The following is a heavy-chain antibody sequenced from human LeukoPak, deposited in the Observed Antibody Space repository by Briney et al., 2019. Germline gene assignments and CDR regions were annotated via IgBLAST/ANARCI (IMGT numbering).Heavy chain of an antibody. CDR2: ISSSGSTI. CDR3: ARGLRAGYFDY. D-gene: IGHD3-10*01. Sequence: PGGSLRLSCAASGFTFSSYSMNWVRQAPGKGLEWVSYISSSGSTIYYADSVKGRFTISRDNAKNSLYLQMNSLRAEDTAVYYCARGLRAGYFDYWGQGTLVTVSS. V-gene: IGHV3-48*04. CDR1: GFTFSSYS. J-gene: IGHJ4*02.